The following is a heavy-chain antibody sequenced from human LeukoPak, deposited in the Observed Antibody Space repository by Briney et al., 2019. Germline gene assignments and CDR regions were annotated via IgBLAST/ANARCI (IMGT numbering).Heavy chain of an antibody. D-gene: IGHD3-3*01. CDR2: ITWNSGSI. V-gene: IGHV3-9*01. J-gene: IGHJ4*02. CDR3: ARGYYDFWSGYSPYYFED. Sequence: GGSLRLSCATSGFTFDNYAMHWVRQAPGKGLEWVSGITWNSGSIAYADSVKGRFTISRDNSKETLYLVMNSLRAEDTAVYYCARGYYDFWSGYSPYYFEDWGQGTLVTVSS. CDR1: GFTFDNYA.